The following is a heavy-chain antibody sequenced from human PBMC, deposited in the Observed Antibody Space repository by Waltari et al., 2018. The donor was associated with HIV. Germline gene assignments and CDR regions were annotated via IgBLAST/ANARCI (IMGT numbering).Heavy chain of an antibody. CDR1: GYTFTSYY. D-gene: IGHD6-6*01. Sequence: QVQLVQSGAEVKKPGVSVKVSCKASGYTFTSYYMHWVRQAPGQGLEWMGTSNPSGGSTSYAQKFQGRVTMTRDTSTSTVYMELSSLRSEDTAVYYCAIGQEVEYSSSSFFDYWGQGTLVTVSS. J-gene: IGHJ4*02. CDR3: AIGQEVEYSSSSFFDY. CDR2: SNPSGGST. V-gene: IGHV1-46*01.